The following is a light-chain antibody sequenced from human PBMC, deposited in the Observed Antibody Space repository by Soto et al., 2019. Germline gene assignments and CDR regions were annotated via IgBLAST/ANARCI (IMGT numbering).Light chain of an antibody. CDR3: RQANSFCPVT. CDR1: QGISSW. CDR2: AAS. Sequence: DIQMTQSPSSVSASVGDRVSITCRASQGISSWLAWYQQKPGKAPKILIYAASSLQSGVPSRFSGSRSWKDFTLPISSLQHEDFASYYCRQANSFCPVTFGPGTKVDIK. J-gene: IGKJ3*01. V-gene: IGKV1-12*01.